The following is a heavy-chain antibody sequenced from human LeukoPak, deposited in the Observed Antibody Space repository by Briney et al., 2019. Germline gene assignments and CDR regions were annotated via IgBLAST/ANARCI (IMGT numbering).Heavy chain of an antibody. D-gene: IGHD4-17*01. J-gene: IGHJ4*02. Sequence: GESLQISCQGSGYSFTSYWIGWVRQMHGKGMEWMGIIYPGDSGTRYSPSFQGQVTISADKSISTAYLQWSSLKASDTAMYYCARGYGDYCVRASCYFDYWGQGTLVTVSS. CDR2: IYPGDSGT. CDR3: ARGYGDYCVRASCYFDY. V-gene: IGHV5-51*01. CDR1: GYSFTSYW.